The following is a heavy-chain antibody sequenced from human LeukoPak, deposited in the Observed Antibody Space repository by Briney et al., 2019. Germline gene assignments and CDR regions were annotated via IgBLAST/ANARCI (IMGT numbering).Heavy chain of an antibody. CDR3: AREGRSSWYLGAFDI. V-gene: IGHV3-66*01. J-gene: IGHJ3*02. CDR1: GFTYSNYA. CDR2: IYSGGST. Sequence: GGSLRLSCEASGFTYSNYAMNWVRQAPGKGLEWVSVIYSGGSTYYADSVKGRFTISRDNSKNTLYLQMNSLRAEDTAVYYCAREGRSSWYLGAFDIWGQGTMVTVSS. D-gene: IGHD6-13*01.